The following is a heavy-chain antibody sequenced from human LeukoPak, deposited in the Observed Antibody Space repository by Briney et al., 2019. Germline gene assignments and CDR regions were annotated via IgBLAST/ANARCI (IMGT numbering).Heavy chain of an antibody. CDR1: GGSISSNTYY. J-gene: IGHJ5*02. CDR3: ARDFRYGSGSYYNPPGFDP. CDR2: IYTSGST. Sequence: SETLSLTCIVSGGSISSNTYYWGWIRQPPGKGLEWIGRIYTSGSTNYNPPLKSRVTISVDTSKNQFSLKLSSVTAADTAVYYCARDFRYGSGSYYNPPGFDPWGQGTLVTVSS. D-gene: IGHD3-10*01. V-gene: IGHV4-61*02.